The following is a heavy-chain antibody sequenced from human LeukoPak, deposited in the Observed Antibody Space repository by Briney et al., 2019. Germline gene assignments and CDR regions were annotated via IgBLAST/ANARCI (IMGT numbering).Heavy chain of an antibody. Sequence: ASVKVSCKASGYTFTSYAMHWVRQAPGQRLEWMGWINAGNGNTKYSQKFQGRVTITRDTSASTAYMELSSLRSEDTAVYYCASSAPYYYDSSGYWASWGQGTLVTVSS. J-gene: IGHJ4*02. D-gene: IGHD3-22*01. CDR3: ASSAPYYYDSSGYWAS. V-gene: IGHV1-3*01. CDR1: GYTFTSYA. CDR2: INAGNGNT.